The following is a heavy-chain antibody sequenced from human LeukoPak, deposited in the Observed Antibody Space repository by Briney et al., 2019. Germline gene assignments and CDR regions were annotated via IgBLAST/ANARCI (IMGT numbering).Heavy chain of an antibody. J-gene: IGHJ5*02. CDR1: DGSISNYY. CDR2: VYYTGVT. CDR3: ARDEGHYSGGGIYYHNWFDP. V-gene: IGHV4-59*01. D-gene: IGHD2-15*01. Sequence: SETLSLTCTVSDGSISNYYWSWVRQSPEKGLEWIGYVYYTGVTHYNPFLKSRVTISVDTSKNQFSLKLTSVTAADTAVYYCARDEGHYSGGGIYYHNWFDPWGQGTLVTVSS.